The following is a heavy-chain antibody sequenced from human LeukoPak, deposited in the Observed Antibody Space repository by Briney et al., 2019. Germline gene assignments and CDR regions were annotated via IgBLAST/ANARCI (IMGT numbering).Heavy chain of an antibody. Sequence: ASVKVSCKASGYRITSYGISWVRQAPGQGLEWMGWINTYNGNTDYVQNLQGRVTMTTDTSTSTAYMELRSLRSDDTAVYYCARSDEGSGYYHGLDYWGQGTLVTVSS. V-gene: IGHV1-18*01. CDR2: INTYNGNT. D-gene: IGHD3-22*01. CDR3: ARSDEGSGYYHGLDY. CDR1: GYRITSYG. J-gene: IGHJ4*02.